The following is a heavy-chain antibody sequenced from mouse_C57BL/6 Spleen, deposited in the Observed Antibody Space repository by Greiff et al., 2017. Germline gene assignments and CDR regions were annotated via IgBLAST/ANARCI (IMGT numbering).Heavy chain of an antibody. CDR2: IYPGSGNT. V-gene: IGHV1-76*01. CDR1: GYTFTDYY. J-gene: IGHJ3*01. Sequence: QVQLQQPGAELVRPGASVKLSCKASGYTFTDYYINWVKQRPGQGLEWIARIYPGSGNTYYNEKFKGKATLTAEKSSSTAYMQLSSLTSEDSAVYFCAREEFAYWGQGTLVTVSA. CDR3: AREEFAY.